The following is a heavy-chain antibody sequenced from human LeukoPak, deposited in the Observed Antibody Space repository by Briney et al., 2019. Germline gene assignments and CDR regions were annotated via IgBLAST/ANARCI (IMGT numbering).Heavy chain of an antibody. J-gene: IGHJ4*02. CDR3: ARPAKSTVTTAPEFGY. D-gene: IGHD4-17*01. Sequence: ASVKVSCKASGYTFTGYYMHWVRQAPGQGLEWMGWINPNSGGTNYAQKFQGRVTMTRDTSISTAYMELSRLRSDDTAVYYCARPAKSTVTTAPEFGYWGQGTLVTVSS. CDR2: INPNSGGT. CDR1: GYTFTGYY. V-gene: IGHV1-2*02.